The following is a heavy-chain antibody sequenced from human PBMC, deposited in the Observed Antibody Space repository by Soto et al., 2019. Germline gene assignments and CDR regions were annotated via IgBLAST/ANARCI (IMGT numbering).Heavy chain of an antibody. J-gene: IGHJ6*01. CDR2: IYYSGST. Sequence: SETLSLTCTVGWGEISSSSDYWGWMRQPPGKGLEWIGSIYYSGSTYYNPSLKSRVTISVDTSKNQFSLKLSSVTAADTAVYYCARHKGDILTGYYYSYGMVVWGQGTTVTVSS. D-gene: IGHD3-9*01. CDR3: ARHKGDILTGYYYSYGMVV. CDR1: WGEISSSSDY. V-gene: IGHV4-39*01.